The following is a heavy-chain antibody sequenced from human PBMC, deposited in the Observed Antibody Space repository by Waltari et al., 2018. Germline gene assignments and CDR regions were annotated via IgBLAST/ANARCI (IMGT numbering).Heavy chain of an antibody. V-gene: IGHV1-69*12. D-gene: IGHD6-13*01. J-gene: IGHJ3*02. CDR1: GGSFGSYS. CDR2: IIPIFGTP. CDR3: ARRKLGFAFDM. Sequence: VHLVQSAAEVKKPGSSMKLSCKASGGSFGSYSIDWVRQAAGQGLEWLGGIIPIFGTPQYAQRFQGRLILTADASTTTAHLELSGLRSDDTAIYYCARRKLGFAFDMWGQGTLVTVSS.